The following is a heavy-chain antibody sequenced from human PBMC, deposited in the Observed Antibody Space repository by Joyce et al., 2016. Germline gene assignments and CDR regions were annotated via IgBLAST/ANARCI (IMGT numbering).Heavy chain of an antibody. CDR3: ARLGSGTYYYDSDSYSAAQDSFDV. J-gene: IGHJ3*01. CDR2: INPSNGVT. CDR1: GYTLTDYY. V-gene: IGHV1-2*02. D-gene: IGHD3-22*01. Sequence: QVQLVQSGAEVKRPGASMKVSCKASGYTLTDYYLNWVRQAPGQGLEWMGWINPSNGVTNYAQKFQARVTMTRDPAMTTIYFDMRSLSADDTAKEYCARLGSGTYYYDSDSYSAAQDSFDVWGQGTMVAVSS.